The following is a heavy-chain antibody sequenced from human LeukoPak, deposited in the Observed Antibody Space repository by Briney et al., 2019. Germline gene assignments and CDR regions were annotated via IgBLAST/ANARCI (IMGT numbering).Heavy chain of an antibody. V-gene: IGHV4-39*07. D-gene: IGHD6-13*01. CDR3: ARDPSVAADGNNWFDP. CDR2: IYYSGST. J-gene: IGHJ5*02. CDR1: GGSISSGSYY. Sequence: SETLSLTCTVSGGSISSGSYYWGWIRQPPGKGLEWIGSIYYSGSTYNNPSIKSRVLKSRVTISVDTSKNQFSLELNSVTAADTAVYYCARDPSVAADGNNWFDPWGQGTLVTVSS.